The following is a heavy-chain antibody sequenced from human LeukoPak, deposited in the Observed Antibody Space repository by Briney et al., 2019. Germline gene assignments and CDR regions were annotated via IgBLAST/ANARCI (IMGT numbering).Heavy chain of an antibody. J-gene: IGHJ3*02. D-gene: IGHD2-15*01. V-gene: IGHV3-23*01. CDR1: GFTFSSYA. CDR3: AKVFCSGGSCYEVVDAFGI. Sequence: GGSLRLSCAASGFTFSSYAMSWVRQAPGKGLEWVSAISGSGGSTYYADSVKGRFTISRDNSKNTLYLQMNSLRAEDTAVYYCAKVFCSGGSCYEVVDAFGIWGQGTMVTVSS. CDR2: ISGSGGST.